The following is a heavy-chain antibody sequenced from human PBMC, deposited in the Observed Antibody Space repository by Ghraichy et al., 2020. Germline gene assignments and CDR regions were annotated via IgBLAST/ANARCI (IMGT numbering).Heavy chain of an antibody. V-gene: IGHV3-74*01. D-gene: IGHD3-3*01. CDR3: ARDIEYCSGYYNGMDV. CDR2: INTDGSTT. CDR1: GFTFSGYW. J-gene: IGHJ6*02. Sequence: GGSLRLSCAASGFTFSGYWMHWVRQAPGKGLVWVSRINTDGSTTTYVDSVKGRFTISRDNAKNTLYLQMNSLTAEDTAVYYCARDIEYCSGYYNGMDVWGQGTTVTVSS.